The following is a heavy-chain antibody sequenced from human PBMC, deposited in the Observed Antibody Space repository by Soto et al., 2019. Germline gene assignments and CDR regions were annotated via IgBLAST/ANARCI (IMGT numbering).Heavy chain of an antibody. Sequence: SETLSLTCAVYGGSFSGYYWSWIRQPPGKGLEWIGEINHSGSTNYNPSLKSRVTISVDTSKNQFSLKLSSVTAADTAVYYCARGRSSSEYSSSSFLPWFDPWGQGTLVTVSS. D-gene: IGHD6-6*01. V-gene: IGHV4-34*01. J-gene: IGHJ5*02. CDR1: GGSFSGYY. CDR3: ARGRSSSEYSSSSFLPWFDP. CDR2: INHSGST.